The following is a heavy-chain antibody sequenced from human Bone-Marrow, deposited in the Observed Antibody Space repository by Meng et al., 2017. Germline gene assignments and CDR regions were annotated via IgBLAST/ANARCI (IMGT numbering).Heavy chain of an antibody. D-gene: IGHD3-22*01. CDR2: INPSGGST. J-gene: IGHJ3*02. CDR3: VRETYHYDSSGYPDAFDI. Sequence: ASVKVSCKASGYTFTSYYLHWVRQAPGQGLEWMGMINPSGGSTSYAQKFQGRVTMTRDTSTSTVYMELSRLRFEETAVYYCVRETYHYDSSGYPDAFDIWGQGTMVTVSS. CDR1: GYTFTSYY. V-gene: IGHV1-46*01.